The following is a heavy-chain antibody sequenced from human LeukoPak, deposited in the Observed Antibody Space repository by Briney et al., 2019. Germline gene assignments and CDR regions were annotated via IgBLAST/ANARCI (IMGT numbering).Heavy chain of an antibody. D-gene: IGHD6-6*01. CDR2: IWFDGSNK. CDR3: AKDPAYSSSSVDY. J-gene: IGHJ4*02. V-gene: IGHV3-33*06. Sequence: GESLRLSCAASGFTFSNCGMHWVRQAPGKGLEWVAVIWFDGSNKYYADSVKGRFTISRDNSKNTLFLQMNSLRAEDTAVYYCAKDPAYSSSSVDYWGQGTLVTVSS. CDR1: GFTFSNCG.